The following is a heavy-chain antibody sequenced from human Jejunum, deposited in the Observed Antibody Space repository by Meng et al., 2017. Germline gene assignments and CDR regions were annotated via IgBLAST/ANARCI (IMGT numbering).Heavy chain of an antibody. V-gene: IGHV1-18*01. J-gene: IGHJ4*01. D-gene: IGHD2-15*01. CDR3: ARVSYYSGISCFPKYYFDY. Sequence: ASVKVSCKASGYTFSSYDISWVRQAPGQGLEWMGWTSAYNGHTSYAQKLQGRVTMTTDTSTSTAYMELRSLRSDDTAVYYCARVSYYSGISCFPKYYFDYWGQGTLVTVSS. CDR2: TSAYNGHT. CDR1: GYTFSSYD.